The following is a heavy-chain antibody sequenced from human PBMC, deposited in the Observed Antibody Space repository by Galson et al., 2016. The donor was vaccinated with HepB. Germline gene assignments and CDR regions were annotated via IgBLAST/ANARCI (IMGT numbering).Heavy chain of an antibody. V-gene: IGHV3-15*01. D-gene: IGHD1-7*01. J-gene: IGHJ4*02. CDR3: TIDLHKITGTTIFGY. CDR2: IKSKTDGGTT. CDR1: GFTFSNAW. Sequence: SLRLSCAASGFTFSNAWMSWVRQAPGKGLEWVGRIKSKTDGGTTDHAAPVKGRFTISRDDSKNTLYLQMNSLKTEDTAVYYFTIDLHKITGTTIFGYWVQGTLVTVSS.